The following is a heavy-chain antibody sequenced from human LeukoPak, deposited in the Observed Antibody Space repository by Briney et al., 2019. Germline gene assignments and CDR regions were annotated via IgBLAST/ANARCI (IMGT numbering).Heavy chain of an antibody. CDR2: IYYSGST. V-gene: IGHV4-59*08. Sequence: SETLSLTCTVSGGSISSYYWSWIRQPPGKGLGWIGYIYYSGSTNYNPSLKSRVTISVDTSKNQFSLKLSSVTAADTAVYYCARHPGYGSSWYDVYFDYWGQGTLVTVSS. CDR1: GGSISSYY. CDR3: ARHPGYGSSWYDVYFDY. J-gene: IGHJ4*02. D-gene: IGHD6-13*01.